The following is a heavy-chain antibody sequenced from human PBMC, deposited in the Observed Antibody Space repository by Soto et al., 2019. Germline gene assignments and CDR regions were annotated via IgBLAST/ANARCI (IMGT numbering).Heavy chain of an antibody. D-gene: IGHD1-20*01. Sequence: QVQLVQSGAEVKKPGASVKVSCKASGYTFTSYAINWVRQATGQGLEWMGWMNPNTGNTGYAQKFQGRVTMTRNTSISTAYMELSSLRSEDTAVYYCARGRAITGTMPSWGQGTLVTVSS. J-gene: IGHJ5*02. CDR1: GYTFTSYA. V-gene: IGHV1-8*01. CDR3: ARGRAITGTMPS. CDR2: MNPNTGNT.